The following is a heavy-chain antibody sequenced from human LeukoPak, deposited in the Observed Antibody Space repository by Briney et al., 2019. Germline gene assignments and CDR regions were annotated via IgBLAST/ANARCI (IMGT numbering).Heavy chain of an antibody. CDR1: GNYW. CDR2: INSDGSWT. V-gene: IGHV3-74*01. Sequence: GGSLRFSCAASGNYWMHWVRQAPGKGLVWVSHINSDGSWTSYADSVKGRLTISKGNAKNTVYLQMNSLRAEDTAVYYCVSFYETYWGRGTLVTVSS. D-gene: IGHD2/OR15-2a*01. J-gene: IGHJ4*02. CDR3: VSFYETY.